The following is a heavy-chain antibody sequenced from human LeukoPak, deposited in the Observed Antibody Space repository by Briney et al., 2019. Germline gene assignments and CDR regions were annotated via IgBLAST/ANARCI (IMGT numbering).Heavy chain of an antibody. Sequence: GGSLRLSCAASGFTFDDYGMSWVRQAPGKGLEWVSGINWNGGSTGYADSVKGRFTISRDNAKNSLYLQMNSLRAEDTALYYCARDQMGVLLWFGDHFSGSYGMDVWGQGTTVTVSS. CDR1: GFTFDDYG. D-gene: IGHD3-10*01. V-gene: IGHV3-20*04. CDR2: INWNGGST. CDR3: ARDQMGVLLWFGDHFSGSYGMDV. J-gene: IGHJ6*02.